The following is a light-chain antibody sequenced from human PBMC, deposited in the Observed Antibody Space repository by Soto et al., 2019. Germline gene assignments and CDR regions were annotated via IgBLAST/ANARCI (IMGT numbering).Light chain of an antibody. Sequence: DIHMTQSPSSLSASVGDRVSITCRASQSISTYLNWYQQKPGKVPRLLIYAASSLQGGVPSRFSGSGSGTDFTLTISSLQPEDFATYYCQQSYIAPWTFGQGTKVDIK. CDR2: AAS. J-gene: IGKJ1*01. CDR3: QQSYIAPWT. V-gene: IGKV1-39*01. CDR1: QSISTY.